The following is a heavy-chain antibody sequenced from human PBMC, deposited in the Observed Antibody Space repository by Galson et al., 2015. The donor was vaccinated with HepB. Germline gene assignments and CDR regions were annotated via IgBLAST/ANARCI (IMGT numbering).Heavy chain of an antibody. CDR2: FDPEDGET. V-gene: IGHV1-24*01. D-gene: IGHD4-17*01. CDR1: GYTLTALS. J-gene: IGHJ6*03. CDR3: ATNMKTTVTTRRYYYYMDV. Sequence: SVTVSCKVSGYTLTALSMHWVRQAPGNGLEWMGGFDPEDGETIYAQRFQGRVTMTEDTSTDTAYMELSSLRSEDTAVYYCATNMKTTVTTRRYYYYMDVWGKGTTVTVSS.